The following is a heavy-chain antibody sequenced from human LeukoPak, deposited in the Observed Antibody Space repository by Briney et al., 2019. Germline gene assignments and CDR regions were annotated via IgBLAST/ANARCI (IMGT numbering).Heavy chain of an antibody. CDR3: ARGDSSGWYYFDY. D-gene: IGHD6-19*01. J-gene: IGHJ4*02. V-gene: IGHV4-59*01. CDR1: GGSISSYY. Sequence: ASETLSLTCTVSGGSISSYYWSWLRQPPGKGLEWIGFIYYSGSTTYNPSLKSRVTISIDTSKNQFSLKLNSVTAADTAVYFCARGDSSGWYYFDYWGQETLVTVSS. CDR2: IYYSGST.